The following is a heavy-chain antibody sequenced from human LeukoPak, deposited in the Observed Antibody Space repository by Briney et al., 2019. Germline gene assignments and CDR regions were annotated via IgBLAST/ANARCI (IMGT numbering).Heavy chain of an antibody. CDR3: AKDDDGHHHGVDH. J-gene: IGHJ4*02. CDR1: GFTVSSYA. CDR2: IGYSAGDT. Sequence: GGSLRLSCAASGFTVSSYAMTWVRLAPGKGLEWVSAIGYSAGDTYYADSVKGRFTISRDNSMNTLYLQMSSLRADDTALYYCAKDDDGHHHGVDHWGQGTLVTVSS. D-gene: IGHD4-17*01. V-gene: IGHV3-23*01.